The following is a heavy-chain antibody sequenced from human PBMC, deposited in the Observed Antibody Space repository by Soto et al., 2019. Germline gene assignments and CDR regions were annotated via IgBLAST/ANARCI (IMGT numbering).Heavy chain of an antibody. V-gene: IGHV4-4*07. J-gene: IGHJ5*02. Sequence: QVQLQESGPGLVKPSETLSLTCTVSGGSISSYYWSWIRQPAGKGLEWIGRIYTRGSPNYNPSHESRVTVSGDTSKNQSALKLRSVTAADTAVYYCARDFGRGELLPWFDPWGQGTLVTVSS. D-gene: IGHD1-26*01. CDR3: ARDFGRGELLPWFDP. CDR1: GGSISSYY. CDR2: IYTRGSP.